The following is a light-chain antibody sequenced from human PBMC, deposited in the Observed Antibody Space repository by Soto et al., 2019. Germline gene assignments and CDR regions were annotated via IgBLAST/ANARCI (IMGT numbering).Light chain of an antibody. CDR1: QSVSSS. CDR3: QQYGSITWT. Sequence: EIVMSQSPGPQPVPPGERATLSCRASQSVSSSLAWYQQKPGQAPRLLIYGASTRATGIPAKFSGSGSGTEFTLTIGSLQSDDFATYYCQQYGSITWTFGQGTKVDIK. V-gene: IGKV3-15*01. CDR2: GAS. J-gene: IGKJ1*01.